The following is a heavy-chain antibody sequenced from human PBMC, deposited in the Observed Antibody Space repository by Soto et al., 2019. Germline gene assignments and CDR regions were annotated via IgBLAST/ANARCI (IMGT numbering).Heavy chain of an antibody. D-gene: IGHD2-2*01. J-gene: IGHJ4*02. CDR3: ASGVEPVARIGY. CDR2: INSDGSST. CDR1: GFTFSSYW. Sequence: GGSLRLSCAASGFTFSSYWVHWVRQAPGKGLVGVSRINSDGSSTTYADSVKGRFTISRDNAKNTLYLQMNSLRAEDTAVYYCASGVEPVARIGYWGQGTLVTVSS. V-gene: IGHV3-74*01.